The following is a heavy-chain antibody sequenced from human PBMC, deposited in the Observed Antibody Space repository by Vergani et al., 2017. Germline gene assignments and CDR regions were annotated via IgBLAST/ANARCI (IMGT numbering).Heavy chain of an antibody. Sequence: QVQLVESGGGVVQPGRSLRLSCAASGFTFSSYGMHWVRQAPGKGLEWVAVISYDGSNKYYADCVKGRFTISRDNSKNTLYLQMNSLRAEDTAVYYCAKGRVVPAAYFDYWGQGTLVTVSS. J-gene: IGHJ4*02. D-gene: IGHD2-2*01. V-gene: IGHV3-30*18. CDR2: ISYDGSNK. CDR1: GFTFSSYG. CDR3: AKGRVVPAAYFDY.